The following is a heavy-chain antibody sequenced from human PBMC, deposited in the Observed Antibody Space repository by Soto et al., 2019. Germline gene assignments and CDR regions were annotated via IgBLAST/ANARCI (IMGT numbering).Heavy chain of an antibody. CDR1: GFTYSTYT. J-gene: IGHJ4*02. Sequence: GGSLRLSCAASGFTYSTYTMHWVRQAPGKGLVWVSRINGEGTSTSYADSVKGRFTIFRDNAKNTLYLQMSSLRAEDTGVYYCARRVLAGTPYYFDYWGQGSLVTVSS. V-gene: IGHV3-74*01. D-gene: IGHD3-3*02. CDR3: ARRVLAGTPYYFDY. CDR2: INGEGTST.